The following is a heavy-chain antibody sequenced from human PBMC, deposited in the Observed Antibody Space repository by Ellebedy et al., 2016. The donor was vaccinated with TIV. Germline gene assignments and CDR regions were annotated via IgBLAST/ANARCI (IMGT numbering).Heavy chain of an antibody. Sequence: GESLKISCAASGFTFSSHGMAWVRQAPGKGLEWLSGITGGGDTTYYADSVKGRFPISRDNSKNTLFRQLSSLRAEDTAVFYCVRVMWPVPGPVDPFDYWGQGTPVTVSS. J-gene: IGHJ4*02. D-gene: IGHD6-19*01. CDR2: ITGGGDTT. CDR1: GFTFSSHG. V-gene: IGHV3-23*01. CDR3: VRVMWPVPGPVDPFDY.